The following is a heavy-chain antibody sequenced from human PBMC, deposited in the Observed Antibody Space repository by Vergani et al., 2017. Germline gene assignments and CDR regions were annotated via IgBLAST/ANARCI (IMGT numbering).Heavy chain of an antibody. V-gene: IGHV5-51*01. CDR3: ARHHEAAAGRRYNWFDP. CDR1: GYSFTSYW. CDR2: IYPGDSDT. Sequence: EVHLVQSGAEVKKPGESLKISCKGSGYSFTSYWIGWVRQMPGKGLEWMGIIYPGDSDTRYSPSFQGQVTISPDKSIRTAYRQWSSLKASDTAMYYCARHHEAAAGRRYNWFDPWGQGTLVTVSS. D-gene: IGHD6-13*01. J-gene: IGHJ5*02.